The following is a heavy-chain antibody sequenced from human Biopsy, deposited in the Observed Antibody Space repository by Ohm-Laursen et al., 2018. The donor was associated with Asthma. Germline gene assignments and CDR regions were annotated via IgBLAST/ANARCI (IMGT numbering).Heavy chain of an antibody. CDR3: ARIKIRIGAGTDRYFDL. CDR1: GYPFTDYY. J-gene: IGHJ2*01. V-gene: IGHV1-2*06. Sequence: ASVKVSCKVSGYPFTDYYVHWVRQAPGQGLEWMGRIDPNSGGTNYAQKFLGRVTMTRDMSVNTAFMVLSRLRSDDTAVYYCARIKIRIGAGTDRYFDLWGRGTLVTVSS. D-gene: IGHD3-16*01. CDR2: IDPNSGGT.